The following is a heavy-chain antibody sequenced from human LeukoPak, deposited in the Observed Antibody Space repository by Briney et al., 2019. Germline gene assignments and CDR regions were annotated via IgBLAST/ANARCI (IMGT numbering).Heavy chain of an antibody. CDR3: ARDPTGITMNY. CDR1: GGSISSSSYY. CDR2: IYYSGST. Sequence: SGTLSLTCTVSGGSISSSSYYWGWIRQPPGKGLEWIGSIYYSGSTYYNPSLKSRVTISVDTSKNQFSLKLSSVTAADTAVYYCARDPTGITMNYWGQGTLVTVSS. D-gene: IGHD3-22*01. J-gene: IGHJ4*02. V-gene: IGHV4-39*07.